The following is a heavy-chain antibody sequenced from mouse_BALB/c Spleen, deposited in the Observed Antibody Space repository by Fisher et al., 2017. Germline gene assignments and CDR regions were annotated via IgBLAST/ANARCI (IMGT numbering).Heavy chain of an antibody. CDR3: ATISTMITEGAMDY. J-gene: IGHJ4*01. D-gene: IGHD2-4*01. Sequence: RFTISRDNAKNTLYLEMSSLRSEDTAMYYCATISTMITEGAMDYWGQGTSVTVSS. V-gene: IGHV5-9-1*01.